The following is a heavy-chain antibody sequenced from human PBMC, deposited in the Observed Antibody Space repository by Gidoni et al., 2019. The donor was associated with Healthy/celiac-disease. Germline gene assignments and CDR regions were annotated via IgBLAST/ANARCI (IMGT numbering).Heavy chain of an antibody. CDR3: ARVSQQLVREGAPNWFDP. J-gene: IGHJ5*02. CDR2: IYYSVSA. Sequence: QVQLQESGPGLVKPSQTLSLTCTVSGGSISSGGYYWSRIRQHPGKGPELIGYIYYSVSAYDNPSLRSQVTISVDTSKNQFSLKLSSMTAADTAVYYCARVSQQLVREGAPNWFDPWGQGTLVTVSS. V-gene: IGHV4-31*01. CDR1: GGSISSGGYY. D-gene: IGHD6-13*01.